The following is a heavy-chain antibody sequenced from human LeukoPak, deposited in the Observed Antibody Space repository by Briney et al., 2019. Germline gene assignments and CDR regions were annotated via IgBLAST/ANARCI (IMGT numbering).Heavy chain of an antibody. J-gene: IGHJ4*02. CDR1: GFTFSSYG. CDR2: ISFDGSNK. V-gene: IGHV3-30*03. D-gene: IGHD3-9*01. Sequence: GRSLRLSCAASGFTFSSYGMHWVRQAPGKGLEWVAVISFDGSNKYYADSVKGRFTISRDNSKNTLYLQMNSLRAEDTAVYYCARGNSLIYDILTGPDYWGQGTLVTVSS. CDR3: ARGNSLIYDILTGPDY.